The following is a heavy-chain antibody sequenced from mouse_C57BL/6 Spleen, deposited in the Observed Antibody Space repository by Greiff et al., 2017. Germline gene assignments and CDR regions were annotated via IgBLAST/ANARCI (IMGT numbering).Heavy chain of an antibody. Sequence: QVQLKQPGAELVKPGASVKLSCKASGYTFTSYWMHWVKQRPGRGLEWIGRIDPNSGGTKYNEKFKSKATLTVDKPSSTAYMQLSSLTSEDSAVYYCAKHHYYGSSPLAMDYWGQGTSVTVSS. V-gene: IGHV1-72*01. J-gene: IGHJ4*01. D-gene: IGHD1-1*01. CDR2: IDPNSGGT. CDR1: GYTFTSYW. CDR3: AKHHYYGSSPLAMDY.